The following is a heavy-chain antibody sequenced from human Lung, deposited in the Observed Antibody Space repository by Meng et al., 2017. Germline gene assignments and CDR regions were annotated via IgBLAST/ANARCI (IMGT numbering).Heavy chain of an antibody. Sequence: QVQLVESGGGVVQPGRSLRLSCAASGFTFSSYGMYWVCQAPGKGLEWVAVISYDGSNKYYADSVKGRFTISRENSKNTLYLQMNSLRAEDTAVYYCAKDLSKQQQLGELDYWGQGTLVTVSS. J-gene: IGHJ4*02. CDR3: AKDLSKQQQLGELDY. D-gene: IGHD6-13*01. CDR1: GFTFSSYG. CDR2: ISYDGSNK. V-gene: IGHV3-30*18.